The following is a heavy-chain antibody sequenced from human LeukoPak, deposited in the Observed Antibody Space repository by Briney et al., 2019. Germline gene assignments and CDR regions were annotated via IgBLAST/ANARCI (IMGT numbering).Heavy chain of an antibody. CDR3: AKVDSSGYYSKNFHY. J-gene: IGHJ4*02. Sequence: PGGSLRLSCAASGFTFSSYAMSWVRQAPGKGLEWVSGISGSDGTTYYADSVKGRFTISRDNSRNTLYLQMNSLRAEDTAVYYCAKVDSSGYYSKNFHYWGQGSLATVSS. CDR1: GFTFSSYA. CDR2: ISGSDGTT. D-gene: IGHD3-22*01. V-gene: IGHV3-23*01.